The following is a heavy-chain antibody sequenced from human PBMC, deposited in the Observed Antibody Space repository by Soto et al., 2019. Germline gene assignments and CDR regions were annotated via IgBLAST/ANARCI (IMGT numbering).Heavy chain of an antibody. CDR1: GGSFSGYS. CDR3: ARVGPSAFDI. CDR2: INHDEST. J-gene: IGHJ3*02. Sequence: QVQLQQWGAGLLKASETLSLTCAVYGGSFSGYSWSWIRQPPGKGLEWIGEINHDESTNYNPSVKSRIAISVDTAKNPFSLKLSTVTAAEAAVYYCARVGPSAFDIWGQGKMVTVSS. V-gene: IGHV4-34*02.